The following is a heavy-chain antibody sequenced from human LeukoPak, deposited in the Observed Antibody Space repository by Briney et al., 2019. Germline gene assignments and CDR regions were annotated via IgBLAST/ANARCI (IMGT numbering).Heavy chain of an antibody. CDR1: GGSISSGGYS. CDR2: IYHSGST. Sequence: PSETLSLTCAVSGGSISSGGYSWSWIRQPPGKGLEWIGYIYHSGSTYYNPSLKSRVTISVDRSKNQFSLKLSSVTAADTAVYYCARGRADYYDSGGYFAPWGQGTLVTVSS. V-gene: IGHV4-30-2*01. CDR3: ARGRADYYDSGGYFAP. J-gene: IGHJ5*02. D-gene: IGHD3-22*01.